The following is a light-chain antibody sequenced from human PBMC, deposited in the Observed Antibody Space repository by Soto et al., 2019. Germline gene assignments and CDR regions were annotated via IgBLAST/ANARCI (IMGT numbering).Light chain of an antibody. V-gene: IGLV2-11*01. CDR1: SSDVGGYDY. CDR3: CSYAGSYSFGV. J-gene: IGLJ3*02. CDR2: DVS. Sequence: QSALTQPRSVSGSPGQSVTISCTGTSSDVGGYDYVSWYQHHPGKAPKLMISDVSKRPSGVPDRFSGSKSGNTASLTISGLQAEDEADYYCCSYAGSYSFGVFGGGTKLTVL.